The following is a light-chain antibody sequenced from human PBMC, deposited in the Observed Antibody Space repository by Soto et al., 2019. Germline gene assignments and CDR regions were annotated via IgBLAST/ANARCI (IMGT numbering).Light chain of an antibody. Sequence: NFMLTQPHSVSESPGKTVTISCTRDSGSIASDYVQWYQQRPGSAPTTVIYEDDQRPPGVPDRFSGSKSGNTASLTISGLQAEDEADYYCCSYAGSYTLVFGGGTKLTVL. V-gene: IGLV6-57*04. CDR1: SGSIASDY. CDR2: EDD. J-gene: IGLJ2*01. CDR3: CSYAGSYTLV.